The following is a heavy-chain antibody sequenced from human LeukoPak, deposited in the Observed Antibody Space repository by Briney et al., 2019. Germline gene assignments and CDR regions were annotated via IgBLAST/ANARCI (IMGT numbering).Heavy chain of an antibody. CDR3: ARVSSYYYGSGSFDP. J-gene: IGHJ5*02. Sequence: SETLSLTCTVSGGSISSYYWSWIRQPPGKGLEWIGYIYYSGSTNYNPSLKSRVTISVDTSKNQFSLKLSSVTAADTAVYYCARVSSYYYGSGSFDPWGQGTLVTVSS. V-gene: IGHV4-59*01. D-gene: IGHD3-10*01. CDR2: IYYSGST. CDR1: GGSISSYY.